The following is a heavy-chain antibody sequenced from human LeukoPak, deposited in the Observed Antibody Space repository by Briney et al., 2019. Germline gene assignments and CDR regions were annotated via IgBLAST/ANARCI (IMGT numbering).Heavy chain of an antibody. Sequence: PSETLSLTCTLYGGSFDTYHWHWVRQPPGKGLEWIGEMHPSGTTNYYPSLKSRVTISIDASKNQFSLKLTSVTAADTAVYYCARGWGSVTVTPPGPPWGQGTLVTVSS. D-gene: IGHD6-19*01. V-gene: IGHV4-34*01. CDR1: GGSFDTYH. CDR2: MHPSGTT. J-gene: IGHJ5*02. CDR3: ARGWGSVTVTPPGPP.